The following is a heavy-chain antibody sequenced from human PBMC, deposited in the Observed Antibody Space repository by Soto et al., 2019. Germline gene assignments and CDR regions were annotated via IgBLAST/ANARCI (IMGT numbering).Heavy chain of an antibody. D-gene: IGHD2-15*01. V-gene: IGHV4-59*08. J-gene: IGHJ4*02. Sequence: SETLSLTCTVSGGSISSYYWSWFRLPPGNGLEGIGYIYYSGSTNYNPSRKSRVNISVDTCKKRFSLKMGSVTAADKAVYYCARQVSAQINCSGVSCYLDYWSQGTLVTVSS. CDR3: ARQVSAQINCSGVSCYLDY. CDR2: IYYSGST. CDR1: GGSISSYY.